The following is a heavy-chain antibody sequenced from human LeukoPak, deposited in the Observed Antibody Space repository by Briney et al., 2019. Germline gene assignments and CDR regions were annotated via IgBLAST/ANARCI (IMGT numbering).Heavy chain of an antibody. CDR1: GFTFSSYG. CDR3: AGFGESSLAFDI. Sequence: GGSLRLSCAASGFTFSSYGMHWVRQAPGKGLEWVAVISYDGSNKYYADSVKGRFTISRDNSKNTLYLQMNSLRAGDRAVYYCAGFGESSLAFDIWGQGTMVTVSS. CDR2: ISYDGSNK. J-gene: IGHJ3*02. V-gene: IGHV3-30*03. D-gene: IGHD3-10*01.